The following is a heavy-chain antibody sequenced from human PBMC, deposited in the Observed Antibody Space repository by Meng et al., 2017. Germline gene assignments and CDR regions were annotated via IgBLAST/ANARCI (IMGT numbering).Heavy chain of an antibody. V-gene: IGHV1-46*01. CDR3: ARDLARGAS. CDR1: GYTCTSDQ. Sequence: ASLKVSCKAAGYTCTSDQMHWVRQPPGQGREWMGIINLSGGSTSYAQKFQGRVTMTRDTYTSTVYMELSSLRSEDTAVYYCARDLARGASWGQGTLVTVSS. J-gene: IGHJ1*01. D-gene: IGHD3-10*01. CDR2: INLSGGST.